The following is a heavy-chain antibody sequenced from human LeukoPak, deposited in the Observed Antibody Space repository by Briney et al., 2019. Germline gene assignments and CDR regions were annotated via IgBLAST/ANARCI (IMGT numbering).Heavy chain of an antibody. CDR3: TRRVSATRWFDP. V-gene: IGHV3-74*01. CDR1: GFTLSSHS. J-gene: IGHJ5*02. CDR2: INSDGSTT. Sequence: GGSLRLSCAASGFTLSSHSMHWVRQAPGKGLVWVSRINSDGSTTNYADSVKGRFTISRDNAENTLYLQMNSLRVEDTAVYCCTRRVSATRWFDPWGQGTQVTVSS. D-gene: IGHD2-15*01.